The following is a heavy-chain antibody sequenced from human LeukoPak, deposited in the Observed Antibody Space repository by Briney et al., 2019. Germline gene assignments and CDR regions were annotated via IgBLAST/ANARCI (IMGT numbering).Heavy chain of an antibody. CDR3: ARDLMGIAYRGACYY. Sequence: GVTLTLSCAASRFTFCDYYMMWIRPAPGLGLVGVLYIYSSNSNIYDADSVKGRYTISRDNAKNSLYLQMISLRAEDTAVYYGARDLMGIAYRGACYYWGQGTLVTVSS. D-gene: IGHD6-13*01. CDR2: IYSSNSNI. CDR1: RFTFCDYY. J-gene: IGHJ4*02. V-gene: IGHV3-11*01.